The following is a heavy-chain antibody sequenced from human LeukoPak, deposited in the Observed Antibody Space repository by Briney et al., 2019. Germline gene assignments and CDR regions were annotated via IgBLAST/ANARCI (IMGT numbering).Heavy chain of an antibody. D-gene: IGHD2-2*01. Sequence: ASVKVSCKAYGYTLTSNYMHWVRQAPGQGLEWMGRINPNSGGTNYAQKFQGRVTMTRDTSISTAYMELSRLRSDDTAVYYCARDLGYCSSTSCYVIDYWGQGTLVTVSS. CDR1: GYTLTSNY. CDR2: INPNSGGT. V-gene: IGHV1-2*06. CDR3: ARDLGYCSSTSCYVIDY. J-gene: IGHJ4*02.